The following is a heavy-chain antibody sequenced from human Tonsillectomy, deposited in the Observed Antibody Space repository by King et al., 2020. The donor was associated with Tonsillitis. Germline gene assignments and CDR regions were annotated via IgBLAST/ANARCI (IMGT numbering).Heavy chain of an antibody. CDR3: ARGWGWFDY. D-gene: IGHD3-16*01. V-gene: IGHV4-59*01. CDR1: GGSISSYY. Sequence: VQLQESGPGLVKPSETLSLTCTVSGGSISSYYWSWIRQPPGKGLEWIGYIYYSGSTNYNPSLKSRVTISVDTSKNQFSLKLSSVTAADTAVYYCARGWGWFDYWGQGTLITVSS. J-gene: IGHJ4*02. CDR2: IYYSGST.